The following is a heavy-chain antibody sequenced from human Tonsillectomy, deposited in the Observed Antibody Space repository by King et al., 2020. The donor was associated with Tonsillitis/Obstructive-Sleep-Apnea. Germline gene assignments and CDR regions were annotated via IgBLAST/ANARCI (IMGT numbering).Heavy chain of an antibody. V-gene: IGHV3-7*04. CDR3: ARDYYSSRR. CDR1: GFTFSSYW. CDR2: INPDGSEK. Sequence: VQLVESGGGLVQPGGSLRLSCTASGFTFSSYWMSWFRQAPGKGLEWLANINPDGSEKYYVDSVKGRFTISRDNARNSLYLQVNSLRAEDTAVYYCARDYYSSRRGGQGTLVTVSS. D-gene: IGHD6-13*01. J-gene: IGHJ1*01.